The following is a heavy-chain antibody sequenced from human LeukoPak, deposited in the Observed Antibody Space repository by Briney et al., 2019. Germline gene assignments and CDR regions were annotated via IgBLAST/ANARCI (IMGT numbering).Heavy chain of an antibody. D-gene: IGHD6-19*01. CDR3: ARGPPAVAATDDSFDP. J-gene: IGHJ5*02. Sequence: ASVKVSCKASGYTFTSYDINWVRQATGQGLEWMGWMNPNSGNTGYAQKFQGRVTMTRNTSISTAYMELSSLRSEDTAVYYCARGPPAVAATDDSFDPWGQGTLVTVSS. V-gene: IGHV1-8*01. CDR1: GYTFTSYD. CDR2: MNPNSGNT.